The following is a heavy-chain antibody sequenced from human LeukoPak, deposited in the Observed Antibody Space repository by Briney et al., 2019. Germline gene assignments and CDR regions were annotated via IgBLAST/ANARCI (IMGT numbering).Heavy chain of an antibody. Sequence: ASVKVSCKASGYTFTGYYMHWVRQAPGQGLEWMGWINPNSGGTNYAQKFQGRVTMTRDTSISTAYMELSRPRSDDTAVYYCARNYDFWSGYYIGGFDYWGQGTLVTVSS. J-gene: IGHJ4*02. D-gene: IGHD3-3*01. CDR1: GYTFTGYY. CDR2: INPNSGGT. V-gene: IGHV1-2*02. CDR3: ARNYDFWSGYYIGGFDY.